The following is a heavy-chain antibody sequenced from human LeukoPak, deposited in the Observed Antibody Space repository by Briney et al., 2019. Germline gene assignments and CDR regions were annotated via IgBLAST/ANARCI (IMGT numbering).Heavy chain of an antibody. V-gene: IGHV1-18*01. D-gene: IGHD3-10*01. CDR2: ISAYNGNT. CDR1: GYTFTSYG. Sequence: ASVKVSCKASGYTFTSYGISWVRQAPGQGLEWMGWISAYNGNTNYAQKLQGRVTMTTDTSTSTAYMELSSLRSEDTAVYYCARITRETGVPFTAYYYYGMDVWGQGTTVTVSS. J-gene: IGHJ6*02. CDR3: ARITRETGVPFTAYYYYGMDV.